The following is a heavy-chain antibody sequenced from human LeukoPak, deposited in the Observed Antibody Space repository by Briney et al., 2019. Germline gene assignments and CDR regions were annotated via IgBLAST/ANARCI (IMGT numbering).Heavy chain of an antibody. CDR3: ASPRIYYYDSSGYPLGY. J-gene: IGHJ4*02. D-gene: IGHD3-22*01. Sequence: GGSLRLSCAASGFTVSSNYMSWVRQAPGKGLEWVSVIYSGGSTYYADSVKGRFTISRDNSKNTLYLQMNSLRAEDTAVYYCASPRIYYYDSSGYPLGYWGQGTLVTVSS. CDR2: IYSGGST. CDR1: GFTVSSNY. V-gene: IGHV3-53*01.